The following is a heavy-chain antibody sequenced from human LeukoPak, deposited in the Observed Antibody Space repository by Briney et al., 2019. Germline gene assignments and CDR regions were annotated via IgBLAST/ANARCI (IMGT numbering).Heavy chain of an antibody. CDR1: GYTFTTYY. CDR3: ARDRLSPAVPAGPAELRYFDN. J-gene: IGHJ4*02. Sequence: ASVKVSCKASGYTFTTYYMHWVRQAPGQGLEWMGMINPSAGSTKYAQKFQGRLTLTRDTSTSTVYMELSSLRSEDRAVYYCARDRLSPAVPAGPAELRYFDNWGRGTLVTVSS. CDR2: INPSAGST. D-gene: IGHD2-2*01. V-gene: IGHV1-46*01.